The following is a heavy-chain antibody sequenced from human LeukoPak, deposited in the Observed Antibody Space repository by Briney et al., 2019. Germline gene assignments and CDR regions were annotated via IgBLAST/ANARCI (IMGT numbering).Heavy chain of an antibody. CDR1: GYTFTSYY. CDR2: INPSGGST. J-gene: IGHJ4*02. Sequence: ASVNVSCKASGYTFTSYYMHWVRQAPGQGLEWMGIINPSGGSTSYARKFQGRVTMTRDTSTSTVYMELSSLRSEDTAVYYCARDLYYDSSGYYRDYWGQGTLVTVSS. D-gene: IGHD3-22*01. CDR3: ARDLYYDSSGYYRDY. V-gene: IGHV1-46*01.